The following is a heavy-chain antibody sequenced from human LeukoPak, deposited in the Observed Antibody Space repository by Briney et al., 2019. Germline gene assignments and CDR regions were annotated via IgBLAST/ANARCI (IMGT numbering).Heavy chain of an antibody. J-gene: IGHJ4*02. CDR1: GGTFSSYA. V-gene: IGHV1-69*05. D-gene: IGHD6-6*01. CDR3: ARVIGSSSPSTPYYFDY. Sequence: SVKVSCKASGGTFSSYAISWVRQAPGQGLEWMGGIIPIFGTANYAQKFQGRVTITTDESTSTAYMELSSLRSEDTAVYYCARVIGSSSPSTPYYFDYWGQGTLVTVSS. CDR2: IIPIFGTA.